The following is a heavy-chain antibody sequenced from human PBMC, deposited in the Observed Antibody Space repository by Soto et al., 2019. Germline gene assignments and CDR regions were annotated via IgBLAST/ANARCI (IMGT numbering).Heavy chain of an antibody. CDR3: WRDRGPYYYDSSSYRSLDY. CDR2: ISYDGSNK. CDR1: GFTFSSYA. Sequence: QVQLVESGGGVVQPGRSLRLSCAASGFTFSSYAMHWVRQAPGKGLEWVAVISYDGSNKYYADSVKGRFTISRDNSKNTRYLQRNSLRAEDTAVYYCWRDRGPYYYDSSSYRSLDYWGQGTLVTVSS. V-gene: IGHV3-30-3*01. J-gene: IGHJ4*02. D-gene: IGHD3-22*01.